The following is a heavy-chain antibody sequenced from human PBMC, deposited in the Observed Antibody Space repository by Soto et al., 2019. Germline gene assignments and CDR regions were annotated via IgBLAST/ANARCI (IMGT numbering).Heavy chain of an antibody. Sequence: PGGSLRLSCEVSGVNFRGYAMSWVRQAPGKGLEWVSGIRVGPGITYYADSVQGRFTISTDISRKTVYLLMNNLGGEDTALYFWATRRSAMTDGMDIWGQGTTVTVSS. CDR3: ATRRSAMTDGMDI. V-gene: IGHV3-23*01. CDR1: GVNFRGYA. J-gene: IGHJ6*02. CDR2: IRVGPGIT. D-gene: IGHD2-2*01.